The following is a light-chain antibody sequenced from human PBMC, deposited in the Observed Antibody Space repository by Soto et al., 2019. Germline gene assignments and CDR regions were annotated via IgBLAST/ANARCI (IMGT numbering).Light chain of an antibody. CDR2: DTP. J-gene: IGKJ5*01. V-gene: IGKV3-11*01. CDR1: LFLSSY. CDR3: HQRNK. Sequence: EVVLTQTPGTLSLTPGQRAPLSCRASLFLSSYLAWYQQIAGLPPRLLIYDTPNRVTGIPARFSGSRSGTDFTLTISSLEPEDFAVYFCHQRNKFVQGTRLEIK.